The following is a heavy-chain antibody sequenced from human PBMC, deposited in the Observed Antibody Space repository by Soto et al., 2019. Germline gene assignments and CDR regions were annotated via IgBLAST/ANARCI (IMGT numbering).Heavy chain of an antibody. J-gene: IGHJ2*01. CDR1: GGSVSTGVHY. CDR3: ARGYYTSWYWFDR. D-gene: IGHD6-13*01. V-gene: IGHV4-61*08. CDR2: IYYSGST. Sequence: QVQLQESGPGLVKPSETLSLTCTVSVSGGSVSTGVHYWRWIRQPPGKGLEWIGYIYYSGSTNYNHSLKSRVTISVDTSKNQFSLKLTSVTAADTAVYYCARGYYTSWYWFDRWGRGTLVTVSS.